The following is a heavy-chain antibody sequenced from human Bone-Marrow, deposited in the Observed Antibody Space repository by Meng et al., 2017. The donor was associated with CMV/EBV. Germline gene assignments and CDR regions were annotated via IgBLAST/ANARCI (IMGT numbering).Heavy chain of an antibody. D-gene: IGHD3-3*01. CDR2: ISAYNGNT. J-gene: IGHJ4*02. V-gene: IGHV1-18*01. CDR1: GYTFTSYG. CDR3: ARWTYYDFWSGYGGSDY. Sequence: ASVKVSCKASGYTFTSYGISWVRQAPGQGLEWMGWISAYNGNTNYAQKLQGRVTMTTDTSTSTAYMELRSLRSDDTAVYYCARWTYYDFWSGYGGSDYWGQGTLVTVSS.